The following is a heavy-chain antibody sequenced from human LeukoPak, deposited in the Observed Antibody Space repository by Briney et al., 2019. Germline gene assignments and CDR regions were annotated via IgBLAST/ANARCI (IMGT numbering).Heavy chain of an antibody. CDR1: GFTFSDYY. CDR3: ARVNRAYDSSGYYYRYFDY. D-gene: IGHD3-22*01. J-gene: IGHJ4*02. CDR2: ISSSGSTI. V-gene: IGHV3-11*01. Sequence: GGSLRLSCAASGFTFSDYYMSWIRQAPGKGLEWVSYISSSGSTIYYADSVKGRFTISRDNAKNSLYLQMNSLRAEDTALYYCARVNRAYDSSGYYYRYFDYWGQGTLVTVSS.